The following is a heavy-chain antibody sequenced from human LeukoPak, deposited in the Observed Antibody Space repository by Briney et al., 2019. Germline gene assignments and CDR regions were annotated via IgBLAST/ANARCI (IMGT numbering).Heavy chain of an antibody. D-gene: IGHD2-8*01. CDR2: INAGKGNT. V-gene: IGHV1-3*01. CDR1: GYIFSDHA. J-gene: IGHJ4*02. Sequence: ASVKVSCKASGYIFSDHAMHWVRQAPGQRLEWMGWINAGKGNTKYSQKFQGRVTITRDTSASTAYMELSSLTSEDTAVYYCARGGYNGGYDYWGQGTLVTVSS. CDR3: ARGGYNGGYDY.